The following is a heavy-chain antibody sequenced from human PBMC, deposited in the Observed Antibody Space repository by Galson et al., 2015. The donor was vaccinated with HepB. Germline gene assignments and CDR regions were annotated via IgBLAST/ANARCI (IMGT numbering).Heavy chain of an antibody. Sequence: SLRLSCAASGFTFNSYWMSWVRQAPGKGLEWVANIKQDGSEKYYVDSVKGRFTISRDNAKNSLYLQMNSLRAEDTAVYYCARDNIYCSSTSCYGDAFDIWGQGTMVTVSS. CDR3: ARDNIYCSSTSCYGDAFDI. V-gene: IGHV3-7*01. J-gene: IGHJ3*02. D-gene: IGHD2-2*01. CDR1: GFTFNSYW. CDR2: IKQDGSEK.